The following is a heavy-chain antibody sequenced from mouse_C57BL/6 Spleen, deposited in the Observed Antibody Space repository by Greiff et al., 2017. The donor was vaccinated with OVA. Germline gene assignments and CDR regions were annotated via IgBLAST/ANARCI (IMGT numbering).Heavy chain of an antibody. CDR3: AIGDYYGSSLAY. D-gene: IGHD1-1*01. V-gene: IGHV1-53*01. Sequence: QVQLQQPGPELVKPGASVKLSCKASGYTFTSYWMHWVKQRHGQGLEWLGTINPSNGGTTYNEKFKSKATLTVDKSSSTAYMQLSSLTSEDSAVYYCAIGDYYGSSLAYWGQGTLVTVSA. CDR1: GYTFTSYW. J-gene: IGHJ3*01. CDR2: INPSNGGT.